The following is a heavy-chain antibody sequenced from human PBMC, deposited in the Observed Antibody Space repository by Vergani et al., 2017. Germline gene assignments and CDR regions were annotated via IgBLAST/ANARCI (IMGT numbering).Heavy chain of an antibody. CDR1: GYTFTGYY. CDR2: INPNSGGT. Sequence: QVQLVQSGAEVKKPGASVKVSCKASGYTFTGYYMHWVRQAPGQGLEWMGWINPNSGGTNYAQKFQGRVTMTRDTSISTAYMELSRLRSDDTAVYYCASFIGYCSSTSCYSAVPEYYFDYWGQGTLVTVSS. D-gene: IGHD2-2*01. CDR3: ASFIGYCSSTSCYSAVPEYYFDY. V-gene: IGHV1-2*02. J-gene: IGHJ4*02.